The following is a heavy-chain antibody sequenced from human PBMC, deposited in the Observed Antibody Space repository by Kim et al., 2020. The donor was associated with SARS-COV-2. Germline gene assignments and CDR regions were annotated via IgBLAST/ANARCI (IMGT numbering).Heavy chain of an antibody. V-gene: IGHV4-31*03. Sequence: SETLSLTCTVSGGSISSGGYYWSWIRQHPGKGLEWIGYIYYSGSTYYNPSLKSRVTISVDTSKNQFSLKLSSVTAADTAMYYCAREDISYGMDVWGQGTTVTVSS. CDR3: AREDISYGMDV. J-gene: IGHJ6*02. CDR2: IYYSGST. CDR1: GGSISSGGYY. D-gene: IGHD2-15*01.